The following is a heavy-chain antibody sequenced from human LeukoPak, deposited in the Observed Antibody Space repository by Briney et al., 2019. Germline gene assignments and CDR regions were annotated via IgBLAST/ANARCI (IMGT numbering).Heavy chain of an antibody. CDR3: ARDLQGDAARRHTFDY. Sequence: GGSLRLSCAASGFTFSSYDMNWVRQPPGKGLEWVSYISSGGGTIYYADSVKGRFTISRDNAKNSLSLQMNSPRAEDTAVYYCARDLQGDAARRHTFDYWGQGALVTVSS. D-gene: IGHD6-6*01. CDR2: ISSGGGTI. V-gene: IGHV3-48*03. J-gene: IGHJ4*02. CDR1: GFTFSSYD.